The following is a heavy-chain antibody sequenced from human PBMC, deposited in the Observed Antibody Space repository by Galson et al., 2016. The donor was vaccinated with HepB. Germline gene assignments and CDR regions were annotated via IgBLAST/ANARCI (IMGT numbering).Heavy chain of an antibody. V-gene: IGHV3-48*01. CDR3: ARVQFSSGSYWFFDL. J-gene: IGHJ2*01. Sequence: SLRLSCAASGFTFTTHTMNWVLQAPVKGPESISYISNNGATIHYADSVKGRFTVSRDNAKNSLYLQMNGLRAEDTAVYYCARVQFSSGSYWFFDLWGRGTLVTVSS. CDR2: ISNNGATI. D-gene: IGHD5-18*01. CDR1: GFTFTTHT.